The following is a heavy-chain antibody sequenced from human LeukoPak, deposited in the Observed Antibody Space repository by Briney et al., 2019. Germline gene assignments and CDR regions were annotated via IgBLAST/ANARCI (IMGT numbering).Heavy chain of an antibody. Sequence: GGSLRLSCAASGFTFSSYAMSWVRQAPGKGLEWVSAISGSGGSTYYADSVKGRFTISRDNSKNTLYLQMHSRRAEDTAVYYCAKAQNSSGWYHGDGGQGTLVTVSS. CDR2: ISGSGGST. V-gene: IGHV3-23*01. J-gene: IGHJ4*02. CDR3: AKAQNSSGWYHGD. D-gene: IGHD6-19*01. CDR1: GFTFSSYA.